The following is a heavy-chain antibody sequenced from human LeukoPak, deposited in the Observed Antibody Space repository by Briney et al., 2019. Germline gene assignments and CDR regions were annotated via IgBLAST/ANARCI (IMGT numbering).Heavy chain of an antibody. V-gene: IGHV4-61*05. CDR3: ARGGGIAVAERLFFYY. CDR1: GGSISSSSYY. D-gene: IGHD6-19*01. Sequence: SETLSLTCTVSGGSISSSSYYWGWIRQPPGKGLESIGYIYYSGSTNYNPSLKSRVTISVDTPKNQFSLKLSSVTAADTAVYYCARGGGIAVAERLFFYYWGQGTLVTVSS. CDR2: IYYSGST. J-gene: IGHJ4*02.